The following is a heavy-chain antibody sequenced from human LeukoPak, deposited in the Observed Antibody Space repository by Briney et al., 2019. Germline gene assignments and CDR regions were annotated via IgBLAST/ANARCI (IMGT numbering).Heavy chain of an antibody. D-gene: IGHD2-15*01. J-gene: IGHJ4*02. V-gene: IGHV3-72*01. CDR3: GISPLGVAPLDY. Sequence: GGSLRLSCEASGFTFSDHIMDWVRQAPGEGLEWVARIRSKVDSHTTEYAASVRGRFTISGDESKNSVYLQMNSLKTEDTAVYYCGISPLGVAPLDYWGQGTLVTVSS. CDR1: GFTFSDHI. CDR2: IRSKVDSHTT.